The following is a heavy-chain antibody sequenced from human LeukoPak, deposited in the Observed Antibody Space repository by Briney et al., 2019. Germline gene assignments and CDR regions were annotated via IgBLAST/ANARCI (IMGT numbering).Heavy chain of an antibody. J-gene: IGHJ5*02. CDR2: IWYDGSNK. CDR1: GFTFSSYG. Sequence: PGGSPRLSCAASGFTFSSYGMHWVRQAPGKGLEGVAVIWYDGSNKYYADSVKGRFTISRDNSKNTLYLQMNSLRAEDTAVYYCAREGSSGWYNWFDPWGQGTLVTVSS. V-gene: IGHV3-33*01. D-gene: IGHD6-19*01. CDR3: AREGSSGWYNWFDP.